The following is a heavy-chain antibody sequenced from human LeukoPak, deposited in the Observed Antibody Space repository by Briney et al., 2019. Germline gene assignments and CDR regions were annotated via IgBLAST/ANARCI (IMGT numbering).Heavy chain of an antibody. D-gene: IGHD2-2*01. CDR3: ARDQGYCTSASCRGDAFDV. CDR1: GFTFSNYW. V-gene: IGHV3-7*01. J-gene: IGHJ3*01. CDR2: IKQDGSEK. Sequence: GGSLRLSCAASGFTFSNYWMSWVRQAPGKGLEWVAKIKQDGSEKYYVDSVKGRFTISRDNAKNSLSLQMNSLRAEDTAVYYCARDQGYCTSASCRGDAFDVWGQGSMISVSS.